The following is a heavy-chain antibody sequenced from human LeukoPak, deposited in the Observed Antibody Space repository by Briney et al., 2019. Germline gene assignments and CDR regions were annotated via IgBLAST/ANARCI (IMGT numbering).Heavy chain of an antibody. CDR1: GYTFTTYN. CDR2: INPSGGST. V-gene: IGHV1-46*01. J-gene: IGHJ4*02. Sequence: ASVKVSCKASGYTFTTYNINWVRQAPGQGLEWMGIINPSGGSTSYAQKFQGRVTMTRDTSTSTVYMELSSLRSEDTAVYYCARDLGIAVAGAHDFDYWGQGTLVTVSS. D-gene: IGHD6-19*01. CDR3: ARDLGIAVAGAHDFDY.